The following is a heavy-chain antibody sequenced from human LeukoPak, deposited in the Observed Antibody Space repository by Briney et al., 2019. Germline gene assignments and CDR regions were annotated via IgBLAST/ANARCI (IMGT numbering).Heavy chain of an antibody. V-gene: IGHV4-39*07. Sequence: SETLSLTCTVSGGSISSSSYYWGWIRQPPGKGLECIGSIYYSGSTYYNPSLKSRVTISVDTSKNQFSLKLSSVTAADTAVYYCARNTAMAIDAFDIWGQGTMVTVSS. CDR1: GGSISSSSYY. CDR3: ARNTAMAIDAFDI. CDR2: IYYSGST. D-gene: IGHD5-18*01. J-gene: IGHJ3*02.